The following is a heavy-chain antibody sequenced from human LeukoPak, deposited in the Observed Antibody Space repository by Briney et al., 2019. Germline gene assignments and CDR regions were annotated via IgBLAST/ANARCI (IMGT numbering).Heavy chain of an antibody. D-gene: IGHD2-8*01. V-gene: IGHV3-74*01. Sequence: GGSLTLSCAASGLTSSNYWTHWVRQTPGKGLVWVSRINTDGSTRYADSVKGRFTISRHNAKNTLYLQMNSLRAKHTPVYYCARDLMVGSSFDSGGRGTLVSV. CDR2: INTDGST. J-gene: IGHJ4*02. CDR1: GLTSSNYW. CDR3: ARDLMVGSSFDS.